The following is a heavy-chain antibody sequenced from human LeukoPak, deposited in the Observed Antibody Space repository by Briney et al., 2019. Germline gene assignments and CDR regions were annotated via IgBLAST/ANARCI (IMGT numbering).Heavy chain of an antibody. J-gene: IGHJ5*02. CDR2: IYYSGST. Sequence: SETLSLTCTVSGGSISSYYWSWIRQPPGKGLEWIGYIYYSGSTNYNPSLKSRVTISVDTSKNQFSLKLSSVTAADTAVYYCASVRKYYDSSRNNWFDPWGQGTLVTVSS. CDR3: ASVRKYYDSSRNNWFDP. D-gene: IGHD3-22*01. CDR1: GGSISSYY. V-gene: IGHV4-59*01.